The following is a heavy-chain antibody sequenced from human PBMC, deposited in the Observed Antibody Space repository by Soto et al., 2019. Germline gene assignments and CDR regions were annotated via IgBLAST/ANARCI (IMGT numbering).Heavy chain of an antibody. CDR1: GYTFTSYA. CDR2: INAGNGNT. Sequence: ASVKVSCKASGYTFTSYAMHWVRQAPGQRLEWMGWINAGNGNTKYSQKFQGRVTITRDTSASTAYMELSSLRSEDTAVYYCARDRVQASYCSGGSCYWFDPWGQGTLVTVSS. V-gene: IGHV1-3*01. CDR3: ARDRVQASYCSGGSCYWFDP. J-gene: IGHJ5*02. D-gene: IGHD2-15*01.